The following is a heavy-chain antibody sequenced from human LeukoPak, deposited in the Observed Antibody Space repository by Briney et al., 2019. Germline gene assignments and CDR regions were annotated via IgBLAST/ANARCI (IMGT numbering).Heavy chain of an antibody. CDR2: ISGSGDNT. CDR3: AKGLRAYYYYGMDV. CDR1: GFTFSSYA. V-gene: IGHV3-23*01. Sequence: GGSLRLSCAASGFTFSSYAMNWVRQAPGKGLNWVSAISGSGDNTYYADSVEGRFTISRDNSRNTLYLHMNSLRAEDTAVYYCAKGLRAYYYYGMDVWGQGTTVTVSS. J-gene: IGHJ6*02.